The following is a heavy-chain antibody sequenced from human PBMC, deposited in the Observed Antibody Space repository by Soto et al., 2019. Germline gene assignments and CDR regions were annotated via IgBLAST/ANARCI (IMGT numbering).Heavy chain of an antibody. V-gene: IGHV3-73*02. D-gene: IGHD2-2*01. CDR3: TSRYCSSTSCPG. Sequence: EVQLVESGGGLVQPGGSLKLSCAASGFTFSGSAMHWVRQASGKGLEWVGRIRSKANSYATAYAASVKGRFTISRDDSKNTAYLQMNSLKSEDTAVYYCTSRYCSSTSCPGWGQRTLVTVSS. J-gene: IGHJ4*02. CDR2: IRSKANSYAT. CDR1: GFTFSGSA.